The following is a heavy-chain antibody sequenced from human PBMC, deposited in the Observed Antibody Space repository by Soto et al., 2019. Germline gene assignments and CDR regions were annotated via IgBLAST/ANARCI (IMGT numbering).Heavy chain of an antibody. CDR2: INQDGSEK. V-gene: IGHV3-7*01. J-gene: IGHJ4*02. Sequence: PGWSLRLGCASSGFTFITYWMDWVRQAPGKGLEWVANINQDGSEKHYVDSVKGRFTISRDNAKNSLYLQMSSLTAEDSALYYCARSLDYWGQGTRVTVSS. CDR3: ARSLDY. CDR1: GFTFITYW.